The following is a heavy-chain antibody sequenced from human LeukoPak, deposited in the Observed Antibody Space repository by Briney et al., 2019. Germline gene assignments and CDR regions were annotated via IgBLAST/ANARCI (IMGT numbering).Heavy chain of an antibody. CDR3: ARGKLTHGDYVAVDF. Sequence: ASVKVSCKASGYTFTAYDLNWARQATGQGLEWMGWMNPKSANTGYAQKFQGRVTMTGDTSINTAYMELSSLRSEDTAIYYCARGKLTHGDYVAVDFWGQGTLVTVSS. CDR2: MNPKSANT. D-gene: IGHD4-17*01. CDR1: GYTFTAYD. V-gene: IGHV1-8*01. J-gene: IGHJ4*02.